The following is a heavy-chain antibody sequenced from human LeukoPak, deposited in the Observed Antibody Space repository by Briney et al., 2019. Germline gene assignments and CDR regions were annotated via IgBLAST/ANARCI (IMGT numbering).Heavy chain of an antibody. J-gene: IGHJ4*02. CDR2: INHSGST. CDR3: ARGFGYSSGI. D-gene: IGHD6-19*01. Sequence: SETLSLTCAVYGGSFSGYYWSWIRQPPGKGLEWIGEINHSGSTNYNPSLKSRVTMSVDTSKNQFSLKLSSVTAADTAVYYCARGFGYSSGIWGQGTLVTVSS. V-gene: IGHV4-34*01. CDR1: GGSFSGYY.